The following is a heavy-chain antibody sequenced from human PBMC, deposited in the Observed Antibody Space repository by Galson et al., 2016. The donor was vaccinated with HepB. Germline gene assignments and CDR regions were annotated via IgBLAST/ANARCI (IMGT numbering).Heavy chain of an antibody. J-gene: IGHJ3*01. Sequence: ETLSLTCNVSGGSIRGSPYYWGWIRQPPGKGLEWIGSIYYTGNTYYNPSLKSRVTIHVDTSKNQVSLKLNSVTAADSAVYYCSRPPSSIAAPSDAFDLWGRGTVVNVSS. CDR2: IYYTGNT. D-gene: IGHD6-6*01. V-gene: IGHV4-39*01. CDR3: SRPPSSIAAPSDAFDL. CDR1: GGSIRGSPYY.